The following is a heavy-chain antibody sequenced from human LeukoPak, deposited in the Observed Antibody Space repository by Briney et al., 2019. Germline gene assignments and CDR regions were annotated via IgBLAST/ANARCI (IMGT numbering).Heavy chain of an antibody. Sequence: GASVKVSCKASGGTFSSYAISWVRQAPGQGLEWMGWISAYNGNTNYAQKLQGRVTMTTDTSTSTAYMELRSLRSDDTAVYYCARDTAGIVLGGVIVFLRVFDYWGQGTLVTVSS. CDR3: ARDTAGIVLGGVIVFLRVFDY. D-gene: IGHD3-16*02. CDR1: GGTFSSYA. CDR2: ISAYNGNT. V-gene: IGHV1-18*01. J-gene: IGHJ4*02.